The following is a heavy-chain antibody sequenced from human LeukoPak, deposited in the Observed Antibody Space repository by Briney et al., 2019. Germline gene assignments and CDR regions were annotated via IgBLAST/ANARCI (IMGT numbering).Heavy chain of an antibody. CDR1: GFTFSSYS. Sequence: GGSLRHSCAASGFTFSSYSMNWVRQTPRRGRGWVSYIINSSSTIYYADSVKGRFNISRDNAKNSLYLQMNSLRAEDTAVYYCARGESPTDPHYNYMDVWGKGTTVTVSS. J-gene: IGHJ6*03. CDR3: ARGESPTDPHYNYMDV. D-gene: IGHD1-26*01. V-gene: IGHV3-48*01. CDR2: IINSSSTI.